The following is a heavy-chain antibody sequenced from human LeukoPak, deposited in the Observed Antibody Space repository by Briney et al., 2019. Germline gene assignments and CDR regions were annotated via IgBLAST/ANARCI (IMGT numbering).Heavy chain of an antibody. J-gene: IGHJ4*02. CDR2: ISSSSSTI. D-gene: IGHD3-10*01. CDR1: GFTFSSYS. Sequence: GGSLRLSCAASGFTFSSYSMNWVRQAPGKGLEWVSYISSSSSTIYYADSVKGRFTISRDNSKNTLYLQMNSLRAEDTAVYYCAKIWFGEPEYWGQGTLVTVSS. CDR3: AKIWFGEPEY. V-gene: IGHV3-48*01.